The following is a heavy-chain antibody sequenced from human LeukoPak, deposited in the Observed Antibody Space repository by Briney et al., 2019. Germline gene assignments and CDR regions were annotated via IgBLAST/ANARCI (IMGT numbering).Heavy chain of an antibody. Sequence: SETLSLTCTVSGGSISSYYLSWIRQPPGKGLEWIGYIYYSGSTNYNPSLKSRVTISVDTSKNQFSLKLSSVTAADTAVYYCARDLAAAGTIAGFDPWGQGTLVTVSS. CDR1: GGSISSYY. D-gene: IGHD6-13*01. V-gene: IGHV4-59*01. J-gene: IGHJ5*02. CDR3: ARDLAAAGTIAGFDP. CDR2: IYYSGST.